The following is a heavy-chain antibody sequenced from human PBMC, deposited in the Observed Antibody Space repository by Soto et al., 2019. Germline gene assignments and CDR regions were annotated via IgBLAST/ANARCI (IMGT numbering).Heavy chain of an antibody. V-gene: IGHV1-69*01. Sequence: QVQLVQSGAEVKQPGSSVKVSCKASGGTFSSYAISWVRQAPGQGLEWMGGIIPMFGTADHTQKFPGRVTITAVESTTTAYMELSSLRSEDTAIYYCARGYSYGNNFYYYYGMEVWGQGTTVTVSS. CDR3: ARGYSYGNNFYYYYGMEV. D-gene: IGHD5-18*01. CDR2: IIPMFGTA. J-gene: IGHJ6*02. CDR1: GGTFSSYA.